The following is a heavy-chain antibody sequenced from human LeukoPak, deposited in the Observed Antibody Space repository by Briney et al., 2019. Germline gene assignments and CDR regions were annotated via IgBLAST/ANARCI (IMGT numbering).Heavy chain of an antibody. V-gene: IGHV3-53*01. D-gene: IGHD3-22*01. Sequence: AGGSLRLSCAASGFTVSSNYMSWVRQAPGKGLEWVSVIYSGGSTYYADSVKGRFTISRDNSKNTLYLQMNSLRAEDTAVYYCARTYYYDSSGYPGVFQYWGQGTLVTVSS. CDR3: ARTYYYDSSGYPGVFQY. CDR2: IYSGGST. CDR1: GFTVSSNY. J-gene: IGHJ1*01.